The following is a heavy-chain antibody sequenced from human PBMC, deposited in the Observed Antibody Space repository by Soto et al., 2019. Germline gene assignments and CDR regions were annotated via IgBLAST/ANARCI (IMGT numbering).Heavy chain of an antibody. CDR3: ARGGSGWTRGGWLGP. J-gene: IGHJ5*02. CDR1: GFTFSDYY. CDR2: ISDSGSTI. V-gene: IGHV3-11*01. D-gene: IGHD6-25*01. Sequence: QMQLVQSGGCLVKPGGSLTLSCKASGFTFSDYYMIWVRQTPGKGLEWLSYISDSGSTIYYADSVRARFTIFRENAANSVYLQLDGLTDGDTAFYYCARGGSGWTRGGWLGPWGQGSLVTVSS.